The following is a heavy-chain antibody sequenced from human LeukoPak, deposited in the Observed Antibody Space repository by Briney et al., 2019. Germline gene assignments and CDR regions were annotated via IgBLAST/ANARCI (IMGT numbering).Heavy chain of an antibody. CDR1: GFTFSDYY. CDR2: ISRSGSSI. D-gene: IGHD6-19*01. V-gene: IGHV3-11*01. Sequence: GGSLRPSCAASGFTFSDYYMSWIRQAPGKGLEWVSYISRSGSSIYYADSVKGRFAISRDNAKNSLYLQMNSLRAEDTAVYYCARDPRGITVLADYFDYWGQGTLVTVSS. CDR3: ARDPRGITVLADYFDY. J-gene: IGHJ4*02.